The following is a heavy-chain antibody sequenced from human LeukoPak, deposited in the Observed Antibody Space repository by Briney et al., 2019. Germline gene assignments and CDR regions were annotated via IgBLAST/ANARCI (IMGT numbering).Heavy chain of an antibody. CDR3: ARVRAFTTPPNSTFDY. V-gene: IGHV4-59*01. J-gene: IGHJ4*02. CDR2: IYNSGST. D-gene: IGHD4-11*01. CDR1: GDSIKSYY. Sequence: PSETLSLTCTVSGDSIKSYYWSWIRQPPGKGLEWIGYIYNSGSTNYNPSLKSRVTLSVDTSKNQFSLKLSSVTAADTAMYYCARVRAFTTPPNSTFDYWGQGTLVTVSS.